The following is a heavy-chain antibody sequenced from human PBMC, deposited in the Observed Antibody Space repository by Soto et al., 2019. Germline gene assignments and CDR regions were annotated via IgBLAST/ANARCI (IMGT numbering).Heavy chain of an antibody. D-gene: IGHD3-3*01. V-gene: IGHV4-4*02. Sequence: SETLSLTCAVSGGSISSSNWWSWVRQPPGKGLEWIGEIYHSGSTNYNPSLKSRVTISVDKSKNQFSLKLSSVTAADTAVYYCARESIDFWSGSNYYFDYWGQGTLVTVSS. CDR3: ARESIDFWSGSNYYFDY. CDR2: IYHSGST. CDR1: GGSISSSNW. J-gene: IGHJ4*02.